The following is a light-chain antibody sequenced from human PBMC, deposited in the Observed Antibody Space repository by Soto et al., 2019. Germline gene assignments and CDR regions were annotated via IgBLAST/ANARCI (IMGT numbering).Light chain of an antibody. CDR2: GTS. Sequence: EVVLTQSPGTLSLSPGERATLSCRASQGVTPAYLAWYQHKPGQAPRLLIYGTSNRATGIPDRFSGSGSGTDFTLTISRLEPEDFAVYSCQQYGGSPLFTFGPGTKVDIK. CDR1: QGVTPAY. CDR3: QQYGGSPLFT. J-gene: IGKJ3*01. V-gene: IGKV3-20*01.